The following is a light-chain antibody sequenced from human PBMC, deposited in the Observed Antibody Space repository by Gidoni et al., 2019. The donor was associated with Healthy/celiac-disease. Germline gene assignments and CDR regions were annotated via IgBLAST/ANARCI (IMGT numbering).Light chain of an antibody. V-gene: IGLV3-19*01. CDR1: SLRSYY. CDR2: GKN. J-gene: IGLJ2*01. CDR3: NSRDSSGNHLVV. Sequence: HTGSVALGQTVRITCQGDSLRSYYASWYQQKPGQAPVLVIYGKNNRPSGIPDRFSGSSSGNTASLTITGAQAEDEADYYCNSRDSSGNHLVVFGGGTKLTVL.